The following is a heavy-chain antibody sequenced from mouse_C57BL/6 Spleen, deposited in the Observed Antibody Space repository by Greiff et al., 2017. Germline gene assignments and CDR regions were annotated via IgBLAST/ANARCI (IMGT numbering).Heavy chain of an antibody. CDR2: INYDGSST. V-gene: IGHV5-16*01. D-gene: IGHD2-4*01. CDR1: GFTFSDYY. Sequence: EVKLVESEGGLVQPGSSMKLSCTASGFTFSDYYMAWVRQVPEKGLEWVANINYDGSSTYYLDSLKSRFIISRDNAKNILYLQMSSLKSEDTATDYCARDLYDYDVFYAMDYWGQGTSVTVSS. CDR3: ARDLYDYDVFYAMDY. J-gene: IGHJ4*01.